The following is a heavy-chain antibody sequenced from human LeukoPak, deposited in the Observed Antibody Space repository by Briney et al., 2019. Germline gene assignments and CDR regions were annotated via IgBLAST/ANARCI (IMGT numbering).Heavy chain of an antibody. Sequence: ASVKVSCKASGYTFTGYYIHWVRQAPGQGLEWVGWINPNSGGTNYAQKFQGRVTMTRDTSTTYMELSRLTSADTAVYLCARAYSGYEAFDYWGQGTLVTVSS. CDR3: ARAYSGYEAFDY. J-gene: IGHJ4*02. V-gene: IGHV1-2*02. CDR1: GYTFTGYY. D-gene: IGHD5-12*01. CDR2: INPNSGGT.